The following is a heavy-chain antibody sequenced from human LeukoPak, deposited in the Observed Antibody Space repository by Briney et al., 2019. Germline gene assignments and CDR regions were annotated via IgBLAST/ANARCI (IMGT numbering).Heavy chain of an antibody. CDR2: ISYDGSNK. CDR1: GFTFSSYA. V-gene: IGHV3-30-3*01. CDR3: ARAAPITMVRGVIFGANWFDP. D-gene: IGHD3-10*01. Sequence: PGRSLRLSCAASGFTFSSYAMHWVRQAPGKGLEWVAVISYDGSNKYYADSVKGRFTISRDNSKNTLYLQMNSLRAEDTAVYYCARAAPITMVRGVIFGANWFDPWGQGTLVTVSS. J-gene: IGHJ5*02.